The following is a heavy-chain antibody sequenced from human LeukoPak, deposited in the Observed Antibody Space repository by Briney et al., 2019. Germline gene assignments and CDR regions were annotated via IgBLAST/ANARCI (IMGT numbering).Heavy chain of an antibody. V-gene: IGHV1-2*06. D-gene: IGHD1-1*01. CDR3: ARESPNWTRIKGYYYGMDV. J-gene: IGHJ6*02. CDR2: INPNSGGT. CDR1: GYTFTGYY. Sequence: ASVKVSCKASGYTFTGYYMHWVRQAPGQGLEWMGRINPNSGGTNYAQKFQGRVTMTRDTSISTAYMELSRLRSDDTAVYYCARESPNWTRIKGYYYGMDVWGQGTTVTVSS.